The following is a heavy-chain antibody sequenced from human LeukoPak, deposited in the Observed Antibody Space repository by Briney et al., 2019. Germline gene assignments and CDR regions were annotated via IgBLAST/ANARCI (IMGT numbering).Heavy chain of an antibody. CDR2: ISGSGGST. V-gene: IGHV3-23*01. CDR3: AKRGAQEGKYHYYYYYMDV. Sequence: PGGSLRLSCAASGFTFSSYAMSWVRQAPGKGLEWVSAISGSGGSTYYADSVKGRFTISRDNSKNTLYLQMNSLRAEDTAVYYCAKRGAQEGKYHYYYYYMDVWGKGTTVTVSS. J-gene: IGHJ6*03. CDR1: GFTFSSYA. D-gene: IGHD1-26*01.